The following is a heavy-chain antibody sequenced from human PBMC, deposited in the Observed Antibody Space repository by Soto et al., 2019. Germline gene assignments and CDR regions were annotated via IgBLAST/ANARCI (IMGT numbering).Heavy chain of an antibody. CDR2: IYYSGST. J-gene: IGHJ4*02. Sequence: SETLSLTCTVSGGSISSYYWSWIRQPPGKGLEWIGYIYYSGSTNYNPSLKSRVTISVDTSKNQFSLKLSSVTAADTAVYYCAIELYSSGWPLFDYWGQGTLVTVSS. V-gene: IGHV4-59*01. CDR1: GGSISSYY. CDR3: AIELYSSGWPLFDY. D-gene: IGHD6-19*01.